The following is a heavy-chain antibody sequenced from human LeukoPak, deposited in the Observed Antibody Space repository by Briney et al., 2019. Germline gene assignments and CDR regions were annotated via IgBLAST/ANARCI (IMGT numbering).Heavy chain of an antibody. V-gene: IGHV4-34*01. CDR3: ARGGRHRRFDP. CDR1: GGSFSGYY. J-gene: IGHJ5*02. CDR2: INHSGST. Sequence: SETLSLTCAVYGGSFSGYYWSWISQPPGKGLEWIGEINHSGSTNYNPSLKSRVTISQDTSKNQFSLKLSSVTAADTAVYYCARGGRHRRFDPWGQGTLVTVSS.